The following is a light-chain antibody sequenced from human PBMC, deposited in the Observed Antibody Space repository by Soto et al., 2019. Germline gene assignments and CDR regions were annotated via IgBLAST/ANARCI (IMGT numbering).Light chain of an antibody. J-gene: IGKJ1*01. V-gene: IGKV1-5*01. CDR2: DAS. CDR1: QSISSW. Sequence: DIQMTQSPSTLSASVGDRVTITCRASQSISSWLAWYQQKPGKAPKFLIYDASSLESGVPSRFSGSGSGTEFNLTISSLQPDDFATYYYQQYNSYPWTFGQGNKVEIK. CDR3: QQYNSYPWT.